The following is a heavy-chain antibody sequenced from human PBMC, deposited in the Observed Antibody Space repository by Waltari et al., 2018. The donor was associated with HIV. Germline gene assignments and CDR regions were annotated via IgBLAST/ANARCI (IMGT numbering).Heavy chain of an antibody. D-gene: IGHD2-21*01. CDR3: VTDAVAVPLDTAY. V-gene: IGHV3-15*01. Sequence: EEHLVESGGGLVKPGGSLRVSCTVSGFTFINAWMSWVRQAPGKGLEWLGRMKSKNDGGKIDYAAPVKDRFTILRDDSKHTLYLEMSSLKIEDTGIYYCVTDAVAVPLDTAYWGQGTLVTVSS. J-gene: IGHJ4*02. CDR2: MKSKNDGGKI. CDR1: GFTFINAW.